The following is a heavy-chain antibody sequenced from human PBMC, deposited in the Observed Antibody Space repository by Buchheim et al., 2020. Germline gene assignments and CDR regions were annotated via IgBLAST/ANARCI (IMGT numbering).Heavy chain of an antibody. CDR2: IRSRSDGGTA. Sequence: EVQLVESGGDLVQPGGSLRLSCSASGFTFTSAWMNWVRQAPGKGLEWVGRIRSRSDGGTADYAAPVQGRFTIPRDDSKHKLYLEMDSLKTEDTAVYYCTTSPGFYATSPFDYWGQGSL. CDR3: TTSPGFYATSPFDY. J-gene: IGHJ4*02. D-gene: IGHD2/OR15-2a*01. V-gene: IGHV3-15*07. CDR1: GFTFTSAW.